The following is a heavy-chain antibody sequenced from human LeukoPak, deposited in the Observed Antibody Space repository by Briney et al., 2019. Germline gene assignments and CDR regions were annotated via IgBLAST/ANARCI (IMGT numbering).Heavy chain of an antibody. D-gene: IGHD1-7*01. V-gene: IGHV4-61*10. CDR2: IYHSGST. J-gene: IGHJ4*02. CDR1: GVSINIGTDY. CDR3: ARRTWILELRLALFDY. Sequence: SETLSLTCTVSGVSINIGTDYWSWIRQPAGKGLEWIGEIYHSGSTNYNPSLKSRVTISVDKSKNQFSLKLSSVTAADTAVYYCARRTWILELRLALFDYWGQGALVTVSS.